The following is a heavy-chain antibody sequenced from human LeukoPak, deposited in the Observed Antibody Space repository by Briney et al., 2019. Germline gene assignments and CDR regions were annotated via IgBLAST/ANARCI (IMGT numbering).Heavy chain of an antibody. J-gene: IGHJ4*02. V-gene: IGHV3-11*04. CDR3: ARWAGAILTDY. CDR2: ISSSGSSI. CDR1: GFTFSDYY. Sequence: GGSLRLSCAASGFTFSDYYMSWIRQAPGKGLEWVSYISSSGSSISYADSVKGRFTISRDNAKNSLYLQMNSLRAEDTAVYYCARWAGAILTDYWGQGTLVAVSS. D-gene: IGHD1-26*01.